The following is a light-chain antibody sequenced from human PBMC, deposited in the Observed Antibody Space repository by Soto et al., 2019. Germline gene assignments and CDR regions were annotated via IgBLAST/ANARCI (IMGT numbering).Light chain of an antibody. CDR3: QHYYSLALN. CDR2: WAS. J-gene: IGKJ4*01. CDR1: QRVLNSSNNKNY. Sequence: DVVMTQSPDSLAVSLGERATINCKSSQRVLNSSNNKNYLAWYQQKPGQPPKLLIYWASIRESAVPDRFSGSGSGTDSTLTIISLQAEAGAVYDYQHYYSLALNIAGGTVVESK. V-gene: IGKV4-1*01.